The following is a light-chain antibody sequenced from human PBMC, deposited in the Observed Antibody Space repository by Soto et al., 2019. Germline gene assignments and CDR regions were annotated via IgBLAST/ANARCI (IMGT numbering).Light chain of an antibody. V-gene: IGLV2-23*02. CDR3: SSYAGSSTFVV. Sequence: QSVLTQPASVSGSPGQSITISCTGTSSDVGSYNLVSWYQQHPGKAPKLMIYEDTKRPSGVSNRFSGSKSGNTASLTISGLQAEDEPDYYCSSYAGSSTFVVFGGGTKLTVL. J-gene: IGLJ2*01. CDR1: SSDVGSYNL. CDR2: EDT.